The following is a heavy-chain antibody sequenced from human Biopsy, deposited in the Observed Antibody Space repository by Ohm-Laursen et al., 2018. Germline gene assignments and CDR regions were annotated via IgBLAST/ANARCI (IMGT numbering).Heavy chain of an antibody. J-gene: IGHJ4*02. Sequence: GTLSLTCPVSGGSMSSYYWTWIRQPPGKGLEWIGYIYNSGSTNYNPSLKSRVTISIDKSKNQFFLELSSVTAEDTAVYYCARDDAVTVIRGLYYWGQGALVTVSS. CDR3: ARDDAVTVIRGLYY. CDR2: IYNSGST. V-gene: IGHV4-59*01. CDR1: GGSMSSYY. D-gene: IGHD2-21*02.